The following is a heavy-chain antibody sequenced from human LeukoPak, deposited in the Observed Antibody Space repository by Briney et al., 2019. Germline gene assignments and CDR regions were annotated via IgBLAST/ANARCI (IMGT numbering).Heavy chain of an antibody. D-gene: IGHD1-7*01. J-gene: IGHJ6*03. CDR1: GYTFTGYY. CDR3: ARVRTGTTVYVDV. V-gene: IGHV1-2*02. CDR2: INPNSGGA. Sequence: GASVKVSCKASGYTFTGYYMHWVRQAPGQGLEWMGWINPNSGGANYAQKFQGRVTMTRDTSISTAYMELSRLRSDDTAVYYCARVRTGTTVYVDVWGKGTTVTVSS.